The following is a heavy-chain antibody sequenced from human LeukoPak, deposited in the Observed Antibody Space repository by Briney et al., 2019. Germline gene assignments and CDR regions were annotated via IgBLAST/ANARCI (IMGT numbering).Heavy chain of an antibody. CDR1: GFTFSSHG. J-gene: IGHJ4*02. CDR3: AKDQALLWFGELL. D-gene: IGHD3-10*01. CDR2: IVGGAGGT. V-gene: IGHV3-23*01. Sequence: GGSLRLSCAASGFTFSSHGMSWVRQAPGKGLEWVSGIVGGAGGTYYADSVKGRFTISRDNSKNTLYLQMNSLRAEDTAVYYCAKDQALLWFGELLWGQGTLVTVSS.